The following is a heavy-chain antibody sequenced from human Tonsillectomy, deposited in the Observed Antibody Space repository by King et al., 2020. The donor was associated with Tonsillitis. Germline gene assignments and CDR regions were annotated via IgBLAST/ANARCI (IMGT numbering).Heavy chain of an antibody. J-gene: IGHJ6*04. CDR3: SRALYLLLPPGMDV. CDR2: INPKSGDT. CDR1: GYPFSVYY. Sequence: VQLVESGAEVKKPGASVKVSCTPSGYPFSVYYVHWVRQAPGQGLEWMGCINPKSGDTIYAQKFQERFTMTRDTTIRPAYMELSRLRSDDTAVYYWSRALYLLLPPGMDVWGKGTTVTVPS. D-gene: IGHD2-2*01. V-gene: IGHV1-2*02.